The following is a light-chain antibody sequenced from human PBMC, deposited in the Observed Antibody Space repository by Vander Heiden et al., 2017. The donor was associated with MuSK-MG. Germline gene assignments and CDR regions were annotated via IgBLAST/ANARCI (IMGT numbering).Light chain of an antibody. J-gene: IGLJ3*02. CDR3: AAWDDSLSGSV. CDR1: SSNIGSNY. Sequence: QSVLTQPPSASGTPGQRVTISCSGSSSNIGSNYVYWYQQLPGTAPKLLIYSNNQRPSGVPDRFSGSKSGTSASLAISGLRSEDEADYYCAAWDDSLSGSVFGGGTKLTGL. V-gene: IGLV1-47*02. CDR2: SNN.